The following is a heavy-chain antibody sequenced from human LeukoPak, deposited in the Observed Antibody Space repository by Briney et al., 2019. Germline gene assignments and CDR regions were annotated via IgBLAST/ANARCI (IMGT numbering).Heavy chain of an antibody. CDR2: LDPNSGVT. D-gene: IGHD4-23*01. CDR3: ARDAYSVVTLGVLEN. Sequence: ASVKDSCKASGYTFTSYDINWVRQAPGQGLEWMGWLDPNSGVTSYAQIFQGRVTMTRDTSISTAYMELTRLISDDTAVYYCARDAYSVVTLGVLENWGQGTLVTVSS. J-gene: IGHJ4*02. V-gene: IGHV1-2*02. CDR1: GYTFTSYD.